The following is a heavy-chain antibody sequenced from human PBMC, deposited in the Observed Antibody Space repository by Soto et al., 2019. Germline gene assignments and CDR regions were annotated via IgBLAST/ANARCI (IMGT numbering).Heavy chain of an antibody. V-gene: IGHV4-59*01. Sequence: SETLSLTCTVSGGSISSYYWSWIRQPPGKGLEWIGYIYYSGTTYYNPSLKSRLTISIDTSTNQLSLRLSSVTAADTAVYYCATLLVGNGGRGYWGQGILVTVSS. CDR3: ATLLVGNGGRGY. D-gene: IGHD2-2*01. CDR2: IYYSGTT. J-gene: IGHJ4*02. CDR1: GGSISSYY.